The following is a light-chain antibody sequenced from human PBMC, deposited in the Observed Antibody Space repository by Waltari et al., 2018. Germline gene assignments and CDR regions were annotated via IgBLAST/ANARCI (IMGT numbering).Light chain of an antibody. CDR2: KAN. J-gene: IGLJ3*02. V-gene: IGLV1-44*01. CDR1: PSNVAGTS. CDR3: AVWDDSLGGV. Sequence: SVLTQPPSVSGTPGQSVTISCSGRPSNVAGTSVTWYQQLPGTAPKLLTYKANQGPSGVPDRFSASKSGTTASLAITGLQSEDEADYYCAVWDDSLGGVFGGGTKVTVL.